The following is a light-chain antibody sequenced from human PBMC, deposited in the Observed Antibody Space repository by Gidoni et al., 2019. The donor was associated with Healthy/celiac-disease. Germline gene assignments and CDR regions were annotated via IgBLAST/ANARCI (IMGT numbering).Light chain of an antibody. Sequence: SYDLTQLPPVSVSPGQTASLTCSSDKLGAKYDCWYQQTPGQSPVLVIYQDSKRPLGLPERFSCSTSGNTATLTISGTQAIDEADYYCQAWDSITVVFGGGTKLTVL. CDR3: QAWDSITVV. CDR2: QDS. V-gene: IGLV3-1*01. J-gene: IGLJ2*01. CDR1: KLGAKY.